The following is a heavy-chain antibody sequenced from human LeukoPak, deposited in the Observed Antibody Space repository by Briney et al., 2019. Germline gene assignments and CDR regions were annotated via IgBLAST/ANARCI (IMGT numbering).Heavy chain of an antibody. CDR3: ARSTQGYSGSYYFDY. CDR1: GYSFTSYW. CDR2: IYPGDSDT. J-gene: IGHJ4*02. D-gene: IGHD1-26*01. V-gene: IGHV5-51*01. Sequence: GESLQISCKGSGYSFTSYWIGWVRQVPGKSLDWMGIIYPGDSDTRYSPSFQGQVTISADKSISTAYLQWSSLKASDTAMYYCARSTQGYSGSYYFDYWGQGTLVTVSS.